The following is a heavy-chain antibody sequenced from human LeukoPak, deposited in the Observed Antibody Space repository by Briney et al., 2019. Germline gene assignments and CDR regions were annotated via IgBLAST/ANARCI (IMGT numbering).Heavy chain of an antibody. J-gene: IGHJ4*02. CDR2: INPSGST. CDR1: GGSFSGYY. V-gene: IGHV4-34*01. CDR3: ARDVRRIFDY. D-gene: IGHD3-10*02. Sequence: SDTLSLTCALYGGSFSGYYWSWIRQPPGKGLEWSGEINPSGSTNYNPSLKSRVTISVDTSKNQFSLKLSSVTAADTAVYYCARDVRRIFDYWGQGTLVTVSS.